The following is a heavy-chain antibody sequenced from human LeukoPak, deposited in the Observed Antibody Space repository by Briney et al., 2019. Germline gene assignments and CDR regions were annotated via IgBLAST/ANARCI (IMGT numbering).Heavy chain of an antibody. Sequence: GGSLRLSCAASGFTFSNYGMSWVRQAPGKGLEWVSAISDDGRSTYYADSVKGRFTISKDNSKKTLSLQMNNLRAEDTAVYYCAKRVPYSSSSIYFDYWGQGTLVTVSS. CDR3: AKRVPYSSSSIYFDY. J-gene: IGHJ4*02. V-gene: IGHV3-23*01. CDR1: GFTFSNYG. D-gene: IGHD6-6*01. CDR2: ISDDGRST.